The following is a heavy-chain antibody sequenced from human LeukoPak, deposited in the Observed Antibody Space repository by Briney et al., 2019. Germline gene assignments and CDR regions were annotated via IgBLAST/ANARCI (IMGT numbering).Heavy chain of an antibody. D-gene: IGHD3-10*01. J-gene: IGHJ6*04. CDR3: ARDFISGKGNV. CDR1: RFTFSSYE. Sequence: GSLRLSCAASRFTFSSYEMNWVRQAPGKGLEWVSYISSSGSTIYYADSVKGRFTISRDNAKNSLYLQMNSLRAEDTAVYYCARDFISGKGNVWGKGTTVTVSS. V-gene: IGHV3-48*03. CDR2: ISSSGSTI.